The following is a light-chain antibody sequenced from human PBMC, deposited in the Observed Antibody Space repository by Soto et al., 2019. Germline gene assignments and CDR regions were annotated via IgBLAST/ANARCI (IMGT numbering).Light chain of an antibody. J-gene: IGKJ5*01. V-gene: IGKV3-15*01. CDR3: QQRSNWPIT. CDR2: SAS. CDR1: QSVSDN. Sequence: EIVMTQSPATLSVSPGERATLSCRASQSVSDNLAWYQQKPGQAPRLLIYSASTRATGIPARFSGSGSGTDFTLTISSLEPEDFAVYYCQQRSNWPITFGQGTRLEIK.